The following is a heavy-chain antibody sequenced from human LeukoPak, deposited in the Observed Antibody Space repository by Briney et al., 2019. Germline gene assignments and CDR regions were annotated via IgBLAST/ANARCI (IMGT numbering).Heavy chain of an antibody. D-gene: IGHD2-2*01. V-gene: IGHV3-48*03. CDR1: GFTFSSYE. CDR3: ARVMGRYCSSTSCYVDY. CDR2: ISSSGSTI. J-gene: IGHJ4*02. Sequence: GGSLRLSCAASGFTFSSYEMSWVRQAPGKGLEWVSYISSSGSTIYYADSVKGRFTISRDNSKNTLYLQMNSLRAEDTAVYYCARVMGRYCSSTSCYVDYWGQGTLVTVSS.